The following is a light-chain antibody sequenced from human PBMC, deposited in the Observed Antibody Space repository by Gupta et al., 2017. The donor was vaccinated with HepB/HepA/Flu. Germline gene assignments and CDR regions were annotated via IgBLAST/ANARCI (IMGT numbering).Light chain of an antibody. Sequence: QSVLTQSPSVSGPPGQRVTISCSRSSSNVARNNVNWYQQVPGTAPKLLIYYNDERPSGVPDRFSGSKSGTSASLAISGLQSEDEADYYCAAWDTSLKVVVFGGGTKLTVL. V-gene: IGLV1-44*01. CDR2: YND. CDR1: SSNVARNN. J-gene: IGLJ2*01. CDR3: AAWDTSLKVVV.